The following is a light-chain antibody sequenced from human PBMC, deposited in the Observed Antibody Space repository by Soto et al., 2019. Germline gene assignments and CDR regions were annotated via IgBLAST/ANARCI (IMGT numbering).Light chain of an antibody. Sequence: DIQLTQSPSSVSASEGDRVTITCRASQGISTWLAWYQLEPGKAPKLLIYAASRLQSGVPSRFSGSGSGTDFTLTISSLQPDGFATYYCLSADTFPRTFGPGTKVEIK. CDR3: LSADTFPRT. V-gene: IGKV1-12*01. J-gene: IGKJ3*01. CDR2: AAS. CDR1: QGISTW.